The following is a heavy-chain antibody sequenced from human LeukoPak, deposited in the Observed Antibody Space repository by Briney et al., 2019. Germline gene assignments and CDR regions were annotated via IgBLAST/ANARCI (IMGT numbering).Heavy chain of an antibody. Sequence: GGSLRLSCAASGFTFSNYWMHWVRQAPGRGLVWVSRNNSDGTSINYADSVKGRYTISRDNAKNTLFLQMNSLRVEDTAVYYCARAPGGWIDYWAQGTLVTVSS. J-gene: IGHJ4*02. CDR3: ARAPGGWIDY. V-gene: IGHV3-74*01. D-gene: IGHD6-19*01. CDR1: GFTFSNYW. CDR2: NNSDGTSI.